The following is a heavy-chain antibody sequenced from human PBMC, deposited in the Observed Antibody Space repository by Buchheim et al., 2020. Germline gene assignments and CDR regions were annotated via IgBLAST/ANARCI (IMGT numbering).Heavy chain of an antibody. J-gene: IGHJ6*02. CDR1: GFTFSSYA. V-gene: IGHV3-30*04. Sequence: VQLVESGGGVVQPGRSLRLSCAASGFTFSSYAMHWVRQAPGKGLEWVAVISYDGSNKYYADSVKGRFTISRDNSKNTLYLQMNSLRAEDTAVYYCARDQVVVVAATPYYYYGMDVWGQGTT. CDR2: ISYDGSNK. D-gene: IGHD2-15*01. CDR3: ARDQVVVVAATPYYYYGMDV.